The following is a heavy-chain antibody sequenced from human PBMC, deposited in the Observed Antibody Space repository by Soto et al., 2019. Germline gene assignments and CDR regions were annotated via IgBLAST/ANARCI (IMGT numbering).Heavy chain of an antibody. J-gene: IGHJ4*02. Sequence: GESLKISCRGSGYTFTNYWIGWVRQMPGKGLEWMGVIYVSDSDTRYSPSFQGQVTISADKSISTAYLQWSSLKASDTAMYYCARRQDHEEFDYWGQGTLVTVSS. V-gene: IGHV5-51*01. CDR2: IYVSDSDT. CDR3: ARRQDHEEFDY. CDR1: GYTFTNYW.